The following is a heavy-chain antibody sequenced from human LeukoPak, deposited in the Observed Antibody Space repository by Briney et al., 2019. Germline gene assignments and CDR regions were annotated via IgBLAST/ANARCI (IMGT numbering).Heavy chain of an antibody. D-gene: IGHD6-13*01. CDR2: IDFTSRYI. J-gene: IGHJ1*01. CDR3: ARPAAGPGAEYSLY. V-gene: IGHV3-21*01. CDR1: GFTFSSYS. Sequence: GGFLRLSCAASGFTFSSYSMNWVRQAPGKGLEWVSSIDFTSRYIYNADSVKGRFTTSRDNAKNSLDLQMNSLKVEDTAVYYCARPAAGPGAEYSLYWGQGTLVIVSS.